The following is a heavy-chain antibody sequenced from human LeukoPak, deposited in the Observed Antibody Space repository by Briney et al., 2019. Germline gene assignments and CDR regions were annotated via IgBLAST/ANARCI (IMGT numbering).Heavy chain of an antibody. CDR3: ATMQWLGLRNFDY. D-gene: IGHD3-22*01. J-gene: IGHJ4*02. CDR2: ISSSSSYI. CDR1: GFTFSSYS. Sequence: GSLRLSCAASGFTFSSYSINWVRQAPGKGLEWVSSISSSSSYIYYADSVKGRFTISRDNAKNSLYLHMNSLRAEDTAVYYCATMQWLGLRNFDYWGQGTLVTVSS. V-gene: IGHV3-21*01.